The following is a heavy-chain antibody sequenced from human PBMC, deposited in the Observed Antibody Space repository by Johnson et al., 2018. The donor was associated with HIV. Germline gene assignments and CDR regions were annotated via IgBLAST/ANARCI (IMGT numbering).Heavy chain of an antibody. J-gene: IGHJ3*02. CDR2: IYSGGST. D-gene: IGHD6-19*01. CDR1: GFTFSSYA. Sequence: QVQLVESGGGVVQPGRSLRLSCAASGFTFSSYAMHWVRQAPGKGLEWVAVIYSGGSTYYADSVKGRFTISRDNSKHTLYLQMNSLRAEDTAVYYCSRHYSSGWSHDAFDIWGQGTVVTVSS. CDR3: SRHYSSGWSHDAFDI. V-gene: IGHV3-30*14.